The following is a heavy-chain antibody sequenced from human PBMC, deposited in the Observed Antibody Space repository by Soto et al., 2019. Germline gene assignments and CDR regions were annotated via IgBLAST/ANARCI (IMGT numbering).Heavy chain of an antibody. CDR2: IREDGIEK. V-gene: IGHV3-7*05. D-gene: IGHD3-22*01. CDR1: EFNFSTYW. Sequence: GGSLRLSCASSEFNFSTYWMSLVRQAPGKGLEWVAKIREDGIEKLYVDSVKGRFAISRDNAKKPLYLQMDNLRAEDTAVYYCIGHYDTSGYSESDHWGQGALVTVSS. J-gene: IGHJ4*02. CDR3: IGHYDTSGYSESDH.